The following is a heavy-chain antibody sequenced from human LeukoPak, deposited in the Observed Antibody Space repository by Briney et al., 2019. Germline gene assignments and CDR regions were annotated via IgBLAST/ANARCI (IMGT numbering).Heavy chain of an antibody. Sequence: PGRSLKLSCAASGITFSTSGMHWVRQAPGKGLEWVAVIWYDGSQKYYADSVKGRFTISRDNSKDTLFLQMNSLTLEDTAVYYCAKDTGHLILGDYWGQGTLVIVSP. J-gene: IGHJ4*02. CDR3: AKDTGHLILGDY. V-gene: IGHV3-33*06. CDR2: IWYDGSQK. CDR1: GITFSTSG. D-gene: IGHD7-27*01.